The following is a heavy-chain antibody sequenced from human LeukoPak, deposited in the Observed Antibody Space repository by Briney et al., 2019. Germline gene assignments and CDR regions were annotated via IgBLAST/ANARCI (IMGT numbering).Heavy chain of an antibody. CDR2: FDPEDGET. V-gene: IGHV1-24*01. D-gene: IGHD3-22*01. CDR3: ATPRDRSGYSDGVGDPERFDH. CDR1: GYTLTQLS. Sequence: ASVKVSCKVSGYTLTQLSMHWVRQAPGKGLEWMGGFDPEDGETIYAQKFQGRVTMTEDTSTDKAYMELSSLRSEDTAVYYCATPRDRSGYSDGVGDPERFDHWGQGTLVTVSS. J-gene: IGHJ4*02.